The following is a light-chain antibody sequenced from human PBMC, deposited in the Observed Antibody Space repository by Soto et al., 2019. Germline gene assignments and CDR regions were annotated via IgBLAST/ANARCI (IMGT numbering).Light chain of an antibody. CDR3: GTWDNSLNAFV. CDR1: SSNIGSNT. Sequence: QSVLTQPPSASGTPGQRVTISCSGSSSNIGSNTVNWYQQLPGTAPKLLIYSNNKRPTVIPDRFSGSKSGASSTLVITGLQTGDEADYYCGTWDNSLNAFVFGTGTKVTVL. V-gene: IGLV1-44*01. CDR2: SNN. J-gene: IGLJ1*01.